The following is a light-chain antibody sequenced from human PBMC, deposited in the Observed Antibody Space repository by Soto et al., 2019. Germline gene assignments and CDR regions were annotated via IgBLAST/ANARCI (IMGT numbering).Light chain of an antibody. CDR2: DAS. CDR1: QSISSW. V-gene: IGKV1-5*01. J-gene: IGKJ1*01. Sequence: DIQMTQSPSTLSASVGDRVTITCRASQSISSWLAWYQQKPGKAPKLLIYDASSLESGVPSRFSDSGSGTEFTLTISSLQTDDFASYYCQQYDSYSWTFGQGTKVDIK. CDR3: QQYDSYSWT.